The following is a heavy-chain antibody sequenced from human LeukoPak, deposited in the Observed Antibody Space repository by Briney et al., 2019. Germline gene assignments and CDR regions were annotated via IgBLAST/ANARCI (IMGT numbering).Heavy chain of an antibody. J-gene: IGHJ4*02. D-gene: IGHD4-17*01. CDR3: ARALTTVTNRYFDY. CDR2: IGSSGSTI. Sequence: GGSLRLSCAASGFTFSDYYMSWIRQAPGKGLEWVSYIGSSGSTIYYADSVKGRFTISRDNAKNSLYLQMNSLRAEDTAVYYCARALTTVTNRYFDYWGQGTLVTVSS. V-gene: IGHV3-11*04. CDR1: GFTFSDYY.